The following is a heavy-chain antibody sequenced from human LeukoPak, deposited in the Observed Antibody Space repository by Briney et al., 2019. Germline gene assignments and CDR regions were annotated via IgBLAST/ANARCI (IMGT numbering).Heavy chain of an antibody. V-gene: IGHV4-59*01. CDR1: GGSISSYY. CDR3: ARERQQLVYYYYYYYMDV. Sequence: SETLSLTRTVSGGSISSYYWSWIRQPPGKGLEWIGYIYYSGSTNYNPSLKSRVTISVDTSKNQFSLKLSSVTAADTAVYYCARERQQLVYYYYYYYMDVWGKGTMVTVSS. J-gene: IGHJ6*03. D-gene: IGHD6-13*01. CDR2: IYYSGST.